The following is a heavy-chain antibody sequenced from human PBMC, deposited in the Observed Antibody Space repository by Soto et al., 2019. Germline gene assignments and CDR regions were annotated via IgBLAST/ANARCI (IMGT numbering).Heavy chain of an antibody. D-gene: IGHD3-3*01. Sequence: GGSLRLSCVASGFTFSNTWMTWVRQVPGKGLEWVGRIKSKTDGGTTGYAAPVKGRFTISRDDSEATLFLQMNTLKTEDTAVYYCVKVNADSSAAASLEYWGQGTAVTVSS. J-gene: IGHJ4*02. CDR1: GFTFSNTW. V-gene: IGHV3-15*01. CDR3: VKVNADSSAAASLEY. CDR2: IKSKTDGGTT.